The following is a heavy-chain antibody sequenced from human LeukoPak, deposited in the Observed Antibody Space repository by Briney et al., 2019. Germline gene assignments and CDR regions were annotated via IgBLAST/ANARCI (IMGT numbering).Heavy chain of an antibody. CDR1: GGSFSGYY. V-gene: IGHV4-34*01. Sequence: PSETLSLTCAVYGGSFSGYYWSWIRQPPGKGLEWIGEINHSGSTNYNPSLKSRVTISVDTSKNQFSLKLSSVTAAGTAVYYCARSAIYYYGSGAQLDYWGQGTLVTVSS. D-gene: IGHD3-10*01. CDR3: ARSAIYYYGSGAQLDY. J-gene: IGHJ4*02. CDR2: INHSGST.